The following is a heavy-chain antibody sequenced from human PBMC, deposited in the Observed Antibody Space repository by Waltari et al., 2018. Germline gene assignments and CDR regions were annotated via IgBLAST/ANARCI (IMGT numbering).Heavy chain of an antibody. J-gene: IGHJ2*01. D-gene: IGHD4-17*01. Sequence: EVQLVESGGGLVKPGGSLRLSCAASGFTFSSYSMHWVRQAPGKGLEWVSSISSSSSYRYYADSVKGRFTISRDNAKNSLYLQMNSLRAEDTAVYYCARDQKQSTVTTQYWYFDLWGRGTLVTVSS. CDR3: ARDQKQSTVTTQYWYFDL. CDR2: ISSSSSYR. CDR1: GFTFSSYS. V-gene: IGHV3-21*01.